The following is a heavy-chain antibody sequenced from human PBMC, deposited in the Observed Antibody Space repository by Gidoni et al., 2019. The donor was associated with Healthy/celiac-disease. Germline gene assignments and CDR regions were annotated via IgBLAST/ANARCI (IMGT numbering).Heavy chain of an antibody. CDR3: AKDIGPHYYDSKNDAAFDI. CDR2: ISWNSGSI. CDR1: GVTFEDHA. Sequence: EVQLVESGGGLVQPGRCLSLSWAASGVTFEDHAMHWVRQAPGKGLEWVSGISWNSGSICYADSVKGRFTISRDNAKNSLYLQMNSLRAEDTALYYCAKDIGPHYYDSKNDAAFDIWGQGTMVTVSS. V-gene: IGHV3-9*01. J-gene: IGHJ3*02. D-gene: IGHD3-22*01.